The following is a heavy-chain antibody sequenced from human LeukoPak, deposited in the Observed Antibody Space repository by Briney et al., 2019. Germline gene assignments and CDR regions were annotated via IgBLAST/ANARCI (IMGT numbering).Heavy chain of an antibody. V-gene: IGHV4-34*01. CDR3: ARGKYYYDSSGYYYFDY. CDR1: GGSFSGYY. J-gene: IGHJ4*02. D-gene: IGHD3-22*01. CDR2: INHSGCT. Sequence: SETLSLTCAVYGGSFSGYYWSWIRQPPGKGLEWIGEINHSGCTNYNPSLKSRVTISVDTSKNQFSLKLSSVTAADTAVYYCARGKYYYDSSGYYYFDYWGQGTLVTVSS.